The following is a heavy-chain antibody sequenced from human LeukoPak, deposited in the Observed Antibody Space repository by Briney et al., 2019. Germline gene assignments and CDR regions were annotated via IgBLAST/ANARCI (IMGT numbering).Heavy chain of an antibody. Sequence: PGGSLRLSCAASGFTFSDYYMNWIRQAPGKGLEWISYISGSGNTIHQADSVKGRFTISRDNAKNSLFLQMNSLRADDTAVYYCARDLEQQMVLGRFDPWGQGTLVIVSS. D-gene: IGHD6-13*01. CDR3: ARDLEQQMVLGRFDP. CDR1: GFTFSDYY. J-gene: IGHJ5*02. CDR2: ISGSGNTI. V-gene: IGHV3-11*01.